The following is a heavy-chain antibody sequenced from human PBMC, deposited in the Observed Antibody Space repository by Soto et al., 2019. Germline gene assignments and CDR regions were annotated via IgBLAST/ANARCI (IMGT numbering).Heavy chain of an antibody. CDR1: GGSISSGGYY. CDR2: IYYSAST. V-gene: IGHV4-31*03. CDR3: ARAMTTIFGVVIVSDAFDI. D-gene: IGHD3-3*01. J-gene: IGHJ3*02. Sequence: QVQLQESGPGLVKPSQTLSLTCTVSGGSISSGGYYWSWIRQHPGKGLEWIGYIYYSASTYYNPSLKSRVTISVDTSKNQFSLKLSSVTAADTAVYYCARAMTTIFGVVIVSDAFDIWGQGTMVTVSS.